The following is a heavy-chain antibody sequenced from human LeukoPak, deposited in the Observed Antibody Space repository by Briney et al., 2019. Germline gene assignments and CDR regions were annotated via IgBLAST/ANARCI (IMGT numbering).Heavy chain of an antibody. Sequence: SETLSLTCGVYGGSLSGYYWSRIRQPPEKGLEWIGEINHSGSTNYNPSLKSRVTISADTSKNQFSLKLSSVTAADTAVYYCARGPVWRRLLLSVSRRGGYFDYWGQGILVTVSS. J-gene: IGHJ4*02. D-gene: IGHD2-15*01. CDR1: GGSLSGYY. CDR3: ARGPVWRRLLLSVSRRGGYFDY. CDR2: INHSGST. V-gene: IGHV4-34*01.